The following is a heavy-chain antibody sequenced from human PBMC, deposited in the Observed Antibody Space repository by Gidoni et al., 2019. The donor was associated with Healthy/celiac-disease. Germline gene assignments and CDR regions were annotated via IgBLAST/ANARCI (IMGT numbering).Heavy chain of an antibody. J-gene: IGHJ2*01. Sequence: QVQLQESGPGLVKPSQTLSLTCTVSGGSISSGSYYWSWIRQPAGKALEWIGRIYTSGSTNYNPSLKSRVTMSVDTSKNQFSLKLSSVTAADTAVYYCARAYCSGGSCGWYFDLWGRGTLVTVSS. CDR1: GGSISSGSYY. CDR2: IYTSGST. CDR3: ARAYCSGGSCGWYFDL. V-gene: IGHV4-61*02. D-gene: IGHD2-15*01.